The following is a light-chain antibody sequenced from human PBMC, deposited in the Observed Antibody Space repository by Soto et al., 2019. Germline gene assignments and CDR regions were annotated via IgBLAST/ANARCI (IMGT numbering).Light chain of an antibody. J-gene: IGLJ1*01. Sequence: QSVLTQPPSVSGAPGQRVTISCTGSSSNIGAGYDVHWYQQLPGTAPKLLIYDNSNRPSGVPDRFSGSKSGTSASLAITGLQAEDEADYYCQSYDSSRSGYVFGTGNKVTVL. CDR3: QSYDSSRSGYV. V-gene: IGLV1-40*01. CDR1: SSNIGAGYD. CDR2: DNS.